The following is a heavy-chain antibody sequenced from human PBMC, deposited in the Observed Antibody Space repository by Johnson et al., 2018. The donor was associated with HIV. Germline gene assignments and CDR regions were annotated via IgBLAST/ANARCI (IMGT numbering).Heavy chain of an antibody. Sequence: QVQLVESGGGVVQPGRSLRLSCAASGFTFSSYAMHWVRQAPGKGLEWVAVLSYAGTNEYYADSVKGRFTISRDNSKNTLYLQMNSLRPEDTALYYCARGVGGAGDDAFDIWGQGTMVTVSS. J-gene: IGHJ3*02. CDR3: ARGVGGAGDDAFDI. D-gene: IGHD6-19*01. V-gene: IGHV3-30*04. CDR2: LSYAGTNE. CDR1: GFTFSSYA.